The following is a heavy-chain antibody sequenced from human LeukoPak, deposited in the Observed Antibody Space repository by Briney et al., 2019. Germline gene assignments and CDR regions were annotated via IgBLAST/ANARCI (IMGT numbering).Heavy chain of an antibody. D-gene: IGHD2-2*01. CDR2: IYHSGST. J-gene: IGHJ5*02. CDR3: ARELVPAAMAYRNWFDP. V-gene: IGHV4-30-2*01. CDR1: GGSISSGGYY. Sequence: SQTLSLTCTVSGGSISSGGYYWSWIRQPPGKGLEWIGYIYHSGSTYYNPSLKSRVTISVDRSKNQFSLKLSSVTAADTAVYYCARELVPAAMAYRNWFDPWGQGTLVTVSS.